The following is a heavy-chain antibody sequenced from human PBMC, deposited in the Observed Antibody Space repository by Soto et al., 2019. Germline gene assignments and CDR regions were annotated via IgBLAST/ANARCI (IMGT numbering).Heavy chain of an antibody. CDR1: GYTFTGYY. Sequence: ASVKVSCKGSGYTFTGYYIHWVRQTPGQGPEWMGEISPQTGGTKYAQKYQGRVTMTRDTSITTVYMELSDLSPDDTAVYYCGRGRSGELVIFYWGQGTLVTVSS. CDR2: ISPQTGGT. D-gene: IGHD1-26*01. J-gene: IGHJ4*02. V-gene: IGHV1-2*02. CDR3: GRGRSGELVIFY.